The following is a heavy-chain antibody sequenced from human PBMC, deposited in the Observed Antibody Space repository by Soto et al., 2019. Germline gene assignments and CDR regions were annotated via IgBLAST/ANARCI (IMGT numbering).Heavy chain of an antibody. CDR3: ARDPWYYYYRMDV. CDR1: GYTFTSYA. V-gene: IGHV1-3*04. CDR2: INTGNGNT. J-gene: IGHJ6*02. Sequence: ASVKVSCKASGYTFTSYAMHWVRQAPGQRLERMGWINTGNGNTKYSQKFQGRVTITRDTSASTAYMELSSLRSEDTAVYYCARDPWYYYYRMDVWGQGTTVTVSS.